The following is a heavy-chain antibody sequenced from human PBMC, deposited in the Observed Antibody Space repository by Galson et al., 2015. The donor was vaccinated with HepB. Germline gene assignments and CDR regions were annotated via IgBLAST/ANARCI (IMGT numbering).Heavy chain of an antibody. CDR2: ISYDGSNK. V-gene: IGHV3-30-3*01. J-gene: IGHJ6*02. D-gene: IGHD7-27*01. Sequence: SLRLSCAASGFTFSSYAMHWVRQAPGKGLEWVAVISYDGSNKYYADSVKGRFTISRDNSKNTLYLQMNSLRAEDTAVYYCARVVLTGEDYYGMDVWGQGTTVTVSS. CDR1: GFTFSSYA. CDR3: ARVVLTGEDYYGMDV.